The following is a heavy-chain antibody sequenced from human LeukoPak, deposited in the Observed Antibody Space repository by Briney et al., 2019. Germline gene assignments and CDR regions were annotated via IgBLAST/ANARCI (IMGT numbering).Heavy chain of an antibody. J-gene: IGHJ5*02. CDR1: GFTFSSYE. D-gene: IGHD2-2*01. CDR3: ARGRRVPAAMGNWFDP. CDR2: IKQDGSEK. Sequence: TGGSLRLSCAASGFTFSSYEMNWVRQAPGKGLEWVANIKQDGSEKYYVDSVKGRFTISRDNAKNSLYLQMNSLRAEDTAVYYCARGRRVPAAMGNWFDPWGQGTLVTVSS. V-gene: IGHV3-7*01.